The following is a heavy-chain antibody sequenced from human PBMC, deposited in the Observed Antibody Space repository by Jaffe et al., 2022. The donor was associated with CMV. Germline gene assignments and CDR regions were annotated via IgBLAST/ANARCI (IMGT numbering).Heavy chain of an antibody. Sequence: QVQLVQSGAEVKKPGASMKVSCKASGYTFTNYYMHWVRQAPGQGLEWMGVINPSGGSTTYAHKFQGRITMTWDTSTSTVYIELSSLRSEDTAVYFCARELTTVSPASHSMDVWGQGTTVTVSS. V-gene: IGHV1-46*01. D-gene: IGHD4-17*01. J-gene: IGHJ6*02. CDR2: INPSGGST. CDR1: GYTFTNYY. CDR3: ARELTTVSPASHSMDV.